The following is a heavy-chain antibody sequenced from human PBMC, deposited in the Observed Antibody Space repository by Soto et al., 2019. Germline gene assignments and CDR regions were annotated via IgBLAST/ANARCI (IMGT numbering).Heavy chain of an antibody. J-gene: IGHJ6*03. CDR3: WRDRLPPIHDYGDYNYYYMDV. CDR1: GFTFSSYW. CDR2: IKQDGSEK. D-gene: IGHD4-17*01. V-gene: IGHV3-7*01. Sequence: GGSLRLSCAASGFTFSSYWMSWVRQAPGKGLEWVANIKQDGSEKYYVDSVKGRFTISRDNAKNSLYQQMNSLRAEDTAVYYCWRDRLPPIHDYGDYNYYYMDVWGKGTTVTVSS.